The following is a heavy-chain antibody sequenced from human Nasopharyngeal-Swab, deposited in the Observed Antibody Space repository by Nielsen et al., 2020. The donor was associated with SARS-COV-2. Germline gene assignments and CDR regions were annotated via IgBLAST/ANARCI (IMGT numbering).Heavy chain of an antibody. CDR3: ARGVIEGRPGPGYMDV. CDR1: RGTFSGYS. J-gene: IGHJ6*03. V-gene: IGHV4-34*01. D-gene: IGHD6-6*01. CDR2: IKHSGSA. Sequence: SETLSLTCAVYRGTFSGYSWSWIRQAPGKGREWIGGIKHSGSANYHPSLKSRVTMSVDMSKNQFSLKVTSVTAADTAVYYCARGVIEGRPGPGYMDVWGKGTTVTVSS.